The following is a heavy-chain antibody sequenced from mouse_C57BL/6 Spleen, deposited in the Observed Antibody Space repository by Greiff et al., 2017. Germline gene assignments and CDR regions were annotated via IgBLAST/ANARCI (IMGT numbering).Heavy chain of an antibody. CDR2: IYPGDGDT. J-gene: IGHJ4*01. CDR3: ARGGDYAMDY. Sequence: QVQLQQSGAELVKPGASVKISCKASGYAFSSYWMNWVKQRPGKGLEWIGQIYPGDGDTNYNGKVKGKATLTADKSSSTAYMQLRSLTSEDSAVYFCARGGDYAMDYWGQGTSVTVSS. V-gene: IGHV1-80*01. CDR1: GYAFSSYW.